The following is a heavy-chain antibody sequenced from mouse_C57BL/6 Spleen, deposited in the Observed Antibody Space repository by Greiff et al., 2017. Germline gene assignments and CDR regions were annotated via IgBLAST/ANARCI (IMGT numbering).Heavy chain of an antibody. J-gene: IGHJ3*01. V-gene: IGHV1-59*01. CDR2: IDPSDSYT. Sequence: QVQLQQPGAELVRPGTSVKLSCKASGYTFTSYWMHWVKQRPGQGLEWIGVIDPSDSYTNYNQKFKGKATLTVDTSSSTAYMQLSSLTSEDSAVYYFAGGFAYWGQGSLVTVSA. CDR3: AGGFAY. CDR1: GYTFTSYW.